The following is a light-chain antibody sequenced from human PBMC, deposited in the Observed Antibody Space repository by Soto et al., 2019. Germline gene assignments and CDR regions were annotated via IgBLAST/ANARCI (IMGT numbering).Light chain of an antibody. J-gene: IGLJ7*01. CDR3: SSYTSSSTWV. Sequence: QSVLTQPASVSGSPGQSITISCTGTSSDVGGYNYVSWYQQHPGKAPKRMIYDVSNRPSGVSNRFSGSKSGNTASLTISGLQAEDEADYYCSSYTSSSTWVFGGGTQLTVL. CDR1: SSDVGGYNY. CDR2: DVS. V-gene: IGLV2-14*01.